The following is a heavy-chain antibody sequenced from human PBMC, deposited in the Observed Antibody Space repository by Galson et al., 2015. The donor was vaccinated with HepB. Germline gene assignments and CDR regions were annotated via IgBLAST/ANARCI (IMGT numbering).Heavy chain of an antibody. Sequence: SVKVSCKASGYTFTSYDINWVRQATGQGLEWMGWMNPNSGNTGYAQKFQGRVTMTRNTSISTAYMELSSLRSEDTAVYYCARVLRIAAPGPLQHWGQGTLVTVSS. CDR2: MNPNSGNT. CDR3: ARVLRIAAPGPLQH. J-gene: IGHJ1*01. CDR1: GYTFTSYD. V-gene: IGHV1-8*01. D-gene: IGHD6-13*01.